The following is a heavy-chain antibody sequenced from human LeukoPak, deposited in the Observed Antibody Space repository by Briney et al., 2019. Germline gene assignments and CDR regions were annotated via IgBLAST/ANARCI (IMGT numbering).Heavy chain of an antibody. Sequence: GGSLRLSCAASGFTFSSYSMNWVRQAPGKGLEWVSSISSSSSSYISYADSVKGRFTISRGNAKNSLYLQMNSLRAEDTAVYYCARDRDGIALIRDRTYYYMDVWGKGTTVTVSS. D-gene: IGHD3-10*01. CDR2: ISSSSSSYI. J-gene: IGHJ6*03. CDR1: GFTFSSYS. CDR3: ARDRDGIALIRDRTYYYMDV. V-gene: IGHV3-21*06.